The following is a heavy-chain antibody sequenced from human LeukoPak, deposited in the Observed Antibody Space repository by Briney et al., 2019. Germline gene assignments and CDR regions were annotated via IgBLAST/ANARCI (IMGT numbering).Heavy chain of an antibody. CDR3: ARGHYSSSWYVSSWFDP. J-gene: IGHJ5*02. CDR1: GYTFTGYY. D-gene: IGHD6-13*01. CDR2: INPNSGGT. Sequence: ASVKVSCKASGYTFTGYYMHWVRQAPGQGLEWMGWINPNSGGTNYAQKFQGRVTMTRDTSISTAYMELSRLRSDDTAVYYCARGHYSSSWYVSSWFDPWGQGTLVTVSS. V-gene: IGHV1-2*02.